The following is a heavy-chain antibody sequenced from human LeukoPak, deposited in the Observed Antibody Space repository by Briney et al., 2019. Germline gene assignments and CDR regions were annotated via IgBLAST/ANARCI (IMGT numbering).Heavy chain of an antibody. J-gene: IGHJ4*02. CDR2: ISYDGSNK. CDR1: GFTFNTYA. V-gene: IGHV3-30-3*01. CDR3: ARDPGY. Sequence: PGGSLRLSCAASGFTFNTYAIHWVRQAPGKGLEWVAVISYDGSNKYYADSVKGRFTISRDNSKNTLYLQMNSLRAEDTAVYYCARDPGYWGQGTLVTVSS.